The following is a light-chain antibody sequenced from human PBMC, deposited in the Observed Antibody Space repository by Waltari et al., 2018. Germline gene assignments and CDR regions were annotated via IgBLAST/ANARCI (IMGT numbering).Light chain of an antibody. CDR1: SPNIGARSD. V-gene: IGLV1-40*01. CDR2: RNS. J-gene: IGLJ2*01. Sequence: QSVLTPPPSVSGAPGPRVTVPCPGTSPNIGARSDVPWYQQLPGTAPQPLLYRNSNRPSGVPDRFSGSKSGTSASLAITGLQAEDEADYYCQSYDSSLSGSVFGGGTKLTVL. CDR3: QSYDSSLSGSV.